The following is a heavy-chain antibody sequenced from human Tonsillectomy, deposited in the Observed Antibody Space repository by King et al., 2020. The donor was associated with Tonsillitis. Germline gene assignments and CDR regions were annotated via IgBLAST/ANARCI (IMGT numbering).Heavy chain of an antibody. CDR1: GFTFNSYA. J-gene: IGHJ5*02. CDR3: AIDGSYSRVWSWFDP. Sequence: VQLVESGGGLVQPGGSLRLSCAASGFTFNSYAMSWVRQAPGKGLEWVSGISGSGSSSYYAVSVKGRVTISRDNSKSTLYLQMDSLRAEDTAVYYCAIDGSYSRVWSWFDPWGQGTLVTVSS. D-gene: IGHD6-19*01. CDR2: ISGSGSSS. V-gene: IGHV3-23*04.